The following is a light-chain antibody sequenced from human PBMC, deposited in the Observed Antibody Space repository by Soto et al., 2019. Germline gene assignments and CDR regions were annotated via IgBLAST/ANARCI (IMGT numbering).Light chain of an antibody. Sequence: EIVLTQSPGTLSLSPGERATLSCRASQSVSRSYLAWYQQKPGQTPRLLIYGASSRATGIPDWFSGSGSGTDFTLTISRLEPEDVSVYYCQQFGNSPYIFGHGTKLEIK. J-gene: IGKJ2*01. V-gene: IGKV3-20*01. CDR1: QSVSRSY. CDR3: QQFGNSPYI. CDR2: GAS.